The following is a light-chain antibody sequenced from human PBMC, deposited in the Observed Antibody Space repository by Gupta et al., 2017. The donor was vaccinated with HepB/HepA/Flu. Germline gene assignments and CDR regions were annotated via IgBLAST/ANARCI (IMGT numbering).Light chain of an antibody. CDR3: QQYSNLIT. CDR2: GAS. V-gene: IGKV3-20*01. Sequence: EIVLTQSPGTLSLSPGDTAALSCRASQSVSSTYLGWYQQKPGQAPRLLIYGASSRATGIPDRFSGSGSGTDFTLTISRLEPEDFAVYYCQQYSNLITFGQGTRLEIK. J-gene: IGKJ5*01. CDR1: QSVSSTY.